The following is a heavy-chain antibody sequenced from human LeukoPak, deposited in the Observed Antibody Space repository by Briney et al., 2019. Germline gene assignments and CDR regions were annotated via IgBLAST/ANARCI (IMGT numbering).Heavy chain of an antibody. CDR1: GFTFSNYA. Sequence: GGSLRLSCAASGFTFSNYAMSWVRQAPGKGLEWVSTVSGSASNTYYADSVKGRFTISRDNSKTTLYLQMNSLRADDTAVYYCAKGFQTYGELSFDVWGQGTLVAVSS. CDR2: VSGSASNT. CDR3: AKGFQTYGELSFDV. V-gene: IGHV3-23*01. J-gene: IGHJ4*02. D-gene: IGHD4-17*01.